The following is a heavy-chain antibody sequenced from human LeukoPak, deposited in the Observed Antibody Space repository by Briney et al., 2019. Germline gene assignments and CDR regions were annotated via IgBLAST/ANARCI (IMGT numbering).Heavy chain of an antibody. CDR2: ISYDGNNK. CDR3: ARGENWGYFDY. J-gene: IGHJ4*02. Sequence: GESLRLSCAASGFSFNMFPMHWVRQAPGKGLECVAVISYDGNNKYYADSVNGRFTISRDNSKNTLFLQMNSLRTEDTAIYHCARGENWGYFDYWGQGTLVTVSS. CDR1: GFSFNMFP. D-gene: IGHD7-27*01. V-gene: IGHV3-30*04.